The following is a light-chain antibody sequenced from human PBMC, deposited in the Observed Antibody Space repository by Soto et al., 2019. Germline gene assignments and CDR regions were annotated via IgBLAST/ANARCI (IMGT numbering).Light chain of an antibody. Sequence: EIVLRQSPATLTSSPGETATRSRRASQTVGVSLAWYQHKPGQAPSLLIYGAFTRATGIPARFSGTGSGTEFTLTVTSLQSEDFAVYYCQQYEQWPITFGQGTRLDI. V-gene: IGKV3-15*01. CDR3: QQYEQWPIT. CDR1: QTVGVS. J-gene: IGKJ5*01. CDR2: GAF.